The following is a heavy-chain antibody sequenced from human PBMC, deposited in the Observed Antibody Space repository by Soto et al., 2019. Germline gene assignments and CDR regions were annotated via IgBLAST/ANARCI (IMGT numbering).Heavy chain of an antibody. CDR3: ARDKITGLFDY. D-gene: IGHD2-8*02. CDR1: GGSFSGYD. CDR2: INHSGST. V-gene: IGHV4-34*01. J-gene: IGHJ4*02. Sequence: SETLSLTCAVYGGSFSGYDWTWIRQPPGTGLEWIGEINHSGSTNYNPSLNSRVTISVDTSKNQFSLKLTSVTAADTAVYYCARDKITGLFDYWGQGTLVTVSS.